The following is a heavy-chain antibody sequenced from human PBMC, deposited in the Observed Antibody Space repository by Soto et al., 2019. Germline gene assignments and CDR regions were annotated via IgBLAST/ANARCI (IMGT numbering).Heavy chain of an antibody. CDR2: ISGYNGNP. Sequence: QVQLVQSGAEVKKPGASVKVSCKTSGYSFTTYGISWARQAPGQGLEWMGWISGYNGNPKYTQKLQGRVTMTTDASTSTAYMELNSLRPGDTALYFCARFQYYFDSDGPNTCYFDSWGQGTLVTVSS. CDR1: GYSFTTYG. CDR3: ARFQYYFDSDGPNTCYFDS. D-gene: IGHD3-22*01. V-gene: IGHV1-18*01. J-gene: IGHJ4*02.